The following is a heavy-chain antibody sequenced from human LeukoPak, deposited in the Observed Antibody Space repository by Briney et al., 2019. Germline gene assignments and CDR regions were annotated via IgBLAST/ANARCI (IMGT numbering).Heavy chain of an antibody. CDR3: ARSGPKTPLYYFDY. D-gene: IGHD6-25*01. Sequence: ASVKVSCKASGYTFTSYGISWVRQAPGQGLEWMGWISAYNGNTNYAQKLQGRVTMTTDTSTSTAYVELRSLRSDDTAVYYCARSGPKTPLYYFDYWSQGTLVTVSS. J-gene: IGHJ4*02. V-gene: IGHV1-18*01. CDR2: ISAYNGNT. CDR1: GYTFTSYG.